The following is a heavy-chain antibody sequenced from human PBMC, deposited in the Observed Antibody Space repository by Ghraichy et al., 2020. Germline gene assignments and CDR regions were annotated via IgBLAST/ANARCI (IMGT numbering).Heavy chain of an antibody. CDR2: IKSKTDGGTT. D-gene: IGHD3-22*01. CDR3: ATEGLFDNSGYFFDY. CDR1: GFTFINAW. J-gene: IGHJ4*02. V-gene: IGHV3-15*01. Sequence: GGSLRLSCAASGFTFINAWMSWVRQAPGKGLEWVGRIKSKTDGGTTDYAAPVKGRFTVSRDDSKDMLYLQMNSLKTEDTALYYCATEGLFDNSGYFFDYWGQGTLVTVSS.